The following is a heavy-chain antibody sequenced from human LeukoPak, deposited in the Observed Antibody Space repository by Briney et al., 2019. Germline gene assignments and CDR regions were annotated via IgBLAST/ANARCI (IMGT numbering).Heavy chain of an antibody. J-gene: IGHJ4*02. CDR1: GFTLSNYW. D-gene: IGHD2-15*01. CDR2: ISDHGSIT. CDR3: ARDLSGYSDY. Sequence: GGSLRLSCAASGFTLSNYWMHWVRQAPRKALVWVSRISDHGSITNFADSVKGRFSISRDTAKNTLYLEMNSLRVEDTAVYYCARDLSGYSDYWGQGALVTVSS. V-gene: IGHV3-74*01.